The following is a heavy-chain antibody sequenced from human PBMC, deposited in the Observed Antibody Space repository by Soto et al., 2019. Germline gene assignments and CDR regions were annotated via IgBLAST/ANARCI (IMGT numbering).Heavy chain of an antibody. CDR2: ISGGGGST. CDR3: AKPLTGVLGGRFDY. V-gene: IGHV3-23*01. D-gene: IGHD2-8*01. CDR1: RFTFSSYA. J-gene: IGHJ4*02. Sequence: GGSLRLSCAASRFTFSSYAMSWVRQAPGKGLEWVSAISGGGGSTYYADSVKGRFTISRDNSRDTLYLQMNSLGAEDTALYYCAKPLTGVLGGRFDYWGQGTLVTVSS.